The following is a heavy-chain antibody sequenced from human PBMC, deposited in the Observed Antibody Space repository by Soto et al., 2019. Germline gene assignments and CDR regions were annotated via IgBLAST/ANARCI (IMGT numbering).Heavy chain of an antibody. Sequence: EVQLLESGGGVVQPGGSLRLSCAASGVTFSSYAMSWVRQAPGKGLEWVSAISGSGGSTYYADSVTGRFTISRDNSKTTLYLQRNSLRAEDTAVYYCATVRGTYNWTYPPDFDYWGQGTLVTVSS. CDR2: ISGSGGST. V-gene: IGHV3-23*01. J-gene: IGHJ4*02. CDR1: GVTFSSYA. D-gene: IGHD1-7*01. CDR3: ATVRGTYNWTYPPDFDY.